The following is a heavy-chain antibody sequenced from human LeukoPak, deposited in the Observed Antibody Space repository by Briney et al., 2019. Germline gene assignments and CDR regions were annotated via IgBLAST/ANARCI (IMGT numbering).Heavy chain of an antibody. CDR2: ISSSGSTI. Sequence: PGGSLRLSCAASGFTFSSYAMSWVRQAPGKGLEWVSYISSSGSTIYYADSVKGRFTISRDNAKNSLYLQMNSLRAEDTAVYYCARGRLSTYYYYYYMDVWGKGTTVTVSS. D-gene: IGHD2-21*02. J-gene: IGHJ6*03. CDR3: ARGRLSTYYYYYYMDV. V-gene: IGHV3-48*04. CDR1: GFTFSSYA.